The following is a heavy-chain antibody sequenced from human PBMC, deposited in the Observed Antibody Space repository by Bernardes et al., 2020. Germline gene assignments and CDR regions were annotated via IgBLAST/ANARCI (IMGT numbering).Heavy chain of an antibody. CDR1: GFAFISTA. J-gene: IGHJ6*03. CDR2: ISGRSGSI. CDR3: ARDAGTGYYLDYFYYMDV. V-gene: IGHV3-21*06. Sequence: GWSLRLSCTASGFAFISTAMNWVRQAPGKGLEWVSCISGRSGSIYYADSLKGRFTISRDNAKNSLFLQMNDLRAEDTAVYYCARDAGTGYYLDYFYYMDVWGKGTTVTVSS. D-gene: IGHD2-2*01.